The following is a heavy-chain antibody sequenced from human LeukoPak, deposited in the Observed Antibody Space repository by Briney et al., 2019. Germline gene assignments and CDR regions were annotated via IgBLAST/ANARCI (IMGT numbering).Heavy chain of an antibody. CDR3: ARGVYYYDSSGYFRFDY. V-gene: IGHV1-46*01. D-gene: IGHD3-22*01. Sequence: APVKVSCKASGYTFTSYYMHWVRQAPGQGLEWMGIINPSGGSTSYAQKFQGRVTMTRDMSTSTVYMELSSLRSEDTAVYYCARGVYYYDSSGYFRFDYWGQGTLVTVSS. CDR1: GYTFTSYY. J-gene: IGHJ4*02. CDR2: INPSGGST.